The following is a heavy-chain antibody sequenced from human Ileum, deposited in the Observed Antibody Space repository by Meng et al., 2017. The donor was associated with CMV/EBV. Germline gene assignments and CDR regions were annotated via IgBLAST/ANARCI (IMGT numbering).Heavy chain of an antibody. J-gene: IGHJ3*02. D-gene: IGHD2-2*01. Sequence: GESLKISCAASGFTFSSYEMNWVRQAPGKGLEWVSYISPSSSSISYADSVKGRSTISRDNAKNTLYLQMDSLRAEDTALYFCVRDGQLPAPYHDAFDIWGQGTMVTVSS. CDR3: VRDGQLPAPYHDAFDI. CDR2: ISPSSSSI. CDR1: GFTFSSYE. V-gene: IGHV3-48*03.